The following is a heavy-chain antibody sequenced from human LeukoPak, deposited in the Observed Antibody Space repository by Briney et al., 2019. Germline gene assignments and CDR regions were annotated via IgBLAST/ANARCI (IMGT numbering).Heavy chain of an antibody. CDR2: ISYDGSNK. Sequence: GRSLRLSCAASGFTFSSYGMHWVRQAPGKGLEWVAVISYDGSNKYYADSVKGRFTISRDSSKNTLYLQMNSLRAEDTAVYYCAKDTPQWELRFGFDYWGQGTLVTVSS. V-gene: IGHV3-30*18. CDR3: AKDTPQWELRFGFDY. J-gene: IGHJ4*02. CDR1: GFTFSSYG. D-gene: IGHD1-26*01.